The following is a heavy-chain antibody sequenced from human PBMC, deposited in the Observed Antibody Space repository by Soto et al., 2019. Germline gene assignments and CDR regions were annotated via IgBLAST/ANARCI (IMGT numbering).Heavy chain of an antibody. Sequence: SETLSLTCSFSGGSIISHYWSWIRQPAGKGLEWIGLIYISGSTNYNPSLKSRVTISVDTSKSQFSLKLSSVTAADTAVYYCAGYDDSGYYLDYWGQGTLVTVSS. J-gene: IGHJ4*02. V-gene: IGHV4-4*07. D-gene: IGHD3-22*01. CDR1: GGSIISHY. CDR2: IYISGST. CDR3: AGYDDSGYYLDY.